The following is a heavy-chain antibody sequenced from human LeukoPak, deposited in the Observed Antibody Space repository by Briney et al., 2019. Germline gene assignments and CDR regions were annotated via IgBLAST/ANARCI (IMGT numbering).Heavy chain of an antibody. CDR3: AKYLGTGDGYYYDYYMDV. V-gene: IGHV3-23*01. Sequence: PGGSLRLSCATSGFTFSSHAMSWVRQAPGKGPEWVSAISGSGGSTYYADSVKGRFTISRDNSKITLYLQMNSLRAEDTAVYYCAKYLGTGDGYYYDYYMDVWGKGTTVTVSS. J-gene: IGHJ6*03. CDR1: GFTFSSHA. D-gene: IGHD7-27*01. CDR2: ISGSGGST.